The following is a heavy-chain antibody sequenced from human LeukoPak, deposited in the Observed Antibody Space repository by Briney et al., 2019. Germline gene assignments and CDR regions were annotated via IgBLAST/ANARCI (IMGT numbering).Heavy chain of an antibody. J-gene: IGHJ3*02. Sequence: GGSLRLSCGASGFTFSSYAMSWVRQAPGKGLEWVSAISGSGGSTYYADSVKGRVTISRDNSKNTLYLQMNSLRAEDTAVYYCAKPFGYGGPQKGAFDIWGQGTMVTVSS. CDR1: GFTFSSYA. CDR3: AKPFGYGGPQKGAFDI. V-gene: IGHV3-23*01. D-gene: IGHD4/OR15-4a*01. CDR2: ISGSGGST.